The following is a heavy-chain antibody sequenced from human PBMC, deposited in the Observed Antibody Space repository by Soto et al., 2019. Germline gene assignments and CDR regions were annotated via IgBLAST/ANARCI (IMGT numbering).Heavy chain of an antibody. CDR1: GFTFSSYD. Sequence: QVQLVESGGGVVQPGRSLRLSCAASGFTFSSYDMHWVRQAPGKGLEWVAVISYDGTNKYYADSVTGRFTISRDNSKNTQYLQMNSLRAEDTAVYYCAREERGYSGYGDFDYWGQGTLVTVSS. CDR3: AREERGYSGYGDFDY. V-gene: IGHV3-30-3*01. D-gene: IGHD5-12*01. CDR2: ISYDGTNK. J-gene: IGHJ4*02.